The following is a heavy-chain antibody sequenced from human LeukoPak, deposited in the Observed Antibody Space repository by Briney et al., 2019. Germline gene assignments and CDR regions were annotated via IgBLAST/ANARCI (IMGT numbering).Heavy chain of an antibody. D-gene: IGHD3-10*01. J-gene: IGHJ4*02. V-gene: IGHV1-18*01. CDR1: GYTFTSYG. CDR3: ARDPNYYGSGSYYNVGFFVL. Sequence: ASVKVSCKASGYTFTSYGISWVRQAPGQGLEWMGWISAYNGNTNYAQKFQGRVTMTTDTSTSTAYMELRSLRSDDTAVYYCARDPNYYGSGSYYNVGFFVLWGQGTLVTVSS. CDR2: ISAYNGNT.